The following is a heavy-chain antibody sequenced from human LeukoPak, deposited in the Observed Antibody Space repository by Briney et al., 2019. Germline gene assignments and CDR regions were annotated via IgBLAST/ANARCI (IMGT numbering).Heavy chain of an antibody. Sequence: GGSLRLSCAASGFTFSSYAMSWVRQAPGKGLEWVSAISGSGGSTYYADSVKGRFTISRDNSKNTLYLQMNSLRAEDTAVYYCAKRAERGYCSGGSCPWFYDYWGQGTLVTVSS. D-gene: IGHD2-15*01. CDR3: AKRAERGYCSGGSCPWFYDY. CDR2: ISGSGGST. J-gene: IGHJ4*02. CDR1: GFTFSSYA. V-gene: IGHV3-23*01.